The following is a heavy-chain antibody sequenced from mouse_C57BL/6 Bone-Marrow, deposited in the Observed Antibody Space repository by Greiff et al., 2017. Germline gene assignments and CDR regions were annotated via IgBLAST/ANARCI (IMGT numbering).Heavy chain of an antibody. Sequence: VQLQQSGPELAKPGASVKLSCKASGYTFTSYWMHWVKQRPGQGLEWIGYINPSSGYTKYNQKFKDKATLTADKSSSTAYMQLSSLTYEDSAVYYCLGYDGDDAIDYWGQGTSVTVSS. CDR1: GYTFTSYW. CDR2: INPSSGYT. J-gene: IGHJ4*01. V-gene: IGHV1-7*01. D-gene: IGHD2-2*01. CDR3: LGYDGDDAIDY.